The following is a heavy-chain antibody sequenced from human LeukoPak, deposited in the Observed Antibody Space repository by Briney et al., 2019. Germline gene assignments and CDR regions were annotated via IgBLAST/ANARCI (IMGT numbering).Heavy chain of an antibody. V-gene: IGHV4-59*08. Sequence: SETLSLTCTVSGGSISSYYWSWIRQPPGKGLEWIGYIHYSGSTNYNPSLESRVTISVDTSKNQFSLHLNSVTPDDTAVYYCARDFGTTGWHTFDYWGQGTLVTVSS. CDR1: GGSISSYY. CDR2: IHYSGST. J-gene: IGHJ4*02. CDR3: ARDFGTTGWHTFDY. D-gene: IGHD6-19*01.